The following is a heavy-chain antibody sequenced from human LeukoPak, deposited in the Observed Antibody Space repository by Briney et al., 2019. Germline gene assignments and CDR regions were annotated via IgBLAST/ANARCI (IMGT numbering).Heavy chain of an antibody. V-gene: IGHV3-23*01. CDR1: GFAFNNYV. Sequence: GGSLRLSCAASGFAFNNYVMTWVRQAPGKGLDWFSAISGSGDSTYYADSVKGRFTISRDSSKNTLYLQMNSLRAEDTAVYYCAKWYCSSTSCHYFDYWGQGTLVTVSS. J-gene: IGHJ4*02. CDR3: AKWYCSSTSCHYFDY. CDR2: ISGSGDST. D-gene: IGHD2-2*01.